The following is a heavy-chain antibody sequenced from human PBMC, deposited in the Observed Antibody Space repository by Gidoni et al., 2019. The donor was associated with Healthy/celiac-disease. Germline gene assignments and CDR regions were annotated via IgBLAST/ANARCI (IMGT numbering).Heavy chain of an antibody. D-gene: IGHD3-22*01. CDR2: ISSSGSTI. V-gene: IGHV3-11*01. J-gene: IGHJ4*02. CDR3: ARDPSYYYDSSGSFDY. CDR1: GFTFSAYY. Sequence: VQLVESGGGLVKPGGSLRLSCAASGFTFSAYYMGWIRQAPGTGLGWVSYISSSGSTIYYADSVKGRFTISRDNAKNSLYLQMNSLRAEDTAVYYCARDPSYYYDSSGSFDYWGQGTLVTVSS.